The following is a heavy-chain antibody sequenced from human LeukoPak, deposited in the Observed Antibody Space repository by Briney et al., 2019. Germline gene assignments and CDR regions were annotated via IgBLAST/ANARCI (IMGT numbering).Heavy chain of an antibody. Sequence: GASVKVSCKASGYMFTNYGIGWVRQAPGQGLEWMGWISVDNSATHYAQKLQGRVTMTTDTSTSTAYMELRSLRSVDTAVYYCARSRYYYNTSGIPYYYMDVWGKGTTVTVSS. V-gene: IGHV1-18*01. J-gene: IGHJ6*03. D-gene: IGHD3-22*01. CDR3: ARSRYYYNTSGIPYYYMDV. CDR1: GYMFTNYG. CDR2: ISVDNSAT.